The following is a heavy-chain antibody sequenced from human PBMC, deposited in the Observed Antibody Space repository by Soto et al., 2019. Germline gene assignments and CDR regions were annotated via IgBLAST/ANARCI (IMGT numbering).Heavy chain of an antibody. CDR1: GFTFSNYD. V-gene: IGHV3-13*01. D-gene: IGHD3-22*01. Sequence: EVQLVESGGGLVQPGGSLRLSCAASGFTFSNYDMHCVRQVTGKGLEWVSTIGTAGDTYYPGSVKGRFTISRENAKNSLYLQMKSLRAEDTAVYYCARGRMISLYYFDYWGKGTLLTVSS. CDR3: ARGRMISLYYFDY. CDR2: IGTAGDT. J-gene: IGHJ4*02.